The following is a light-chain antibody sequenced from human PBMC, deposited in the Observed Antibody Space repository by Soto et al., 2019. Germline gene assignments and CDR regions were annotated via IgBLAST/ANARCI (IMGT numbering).Light chain of an antibody. Sequence: EIVMTQSPATLSVSPGERATLSCRASQIVSSNLAWYQQKPGQAPRLLIYGASTRATGVPARFSGRGSGTEFTLTISSLQPDDFAAYYCQQYNNYSWAFGQGTKVDIK. CDR2: GAS. V-gene: IGKV3-15*01. CDR3: QQYNNYSWA. CDR1: QIVSSN. J-gene: IGKJ1*01.